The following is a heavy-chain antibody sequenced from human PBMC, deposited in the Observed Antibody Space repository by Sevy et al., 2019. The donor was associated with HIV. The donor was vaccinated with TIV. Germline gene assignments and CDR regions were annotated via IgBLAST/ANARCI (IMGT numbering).Heavy chain of an antibody. J-gene: IGHJ4*02. Sequence: GVSLRLSCAASGFTFSNYNMHWVRQAPGKGLEWVAAIWFDGNKKYYEDSVKGRFTIFRDNSKSTQYLQMSSLRADDTAVYYCVRESPSDWYLDSWGQGTLVTVSS. CDR2: IWFDGNKK. V-gene: IGHV3-33*01. D-gene: IGHD2-2*01. CDR3: VRESPSDWYLDS. CDR1: GFTFSNYN.